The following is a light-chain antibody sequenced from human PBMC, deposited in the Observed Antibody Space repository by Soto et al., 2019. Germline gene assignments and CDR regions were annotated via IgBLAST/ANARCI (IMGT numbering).Light chain of an antibody. CDR3: SSYTSSSTVV. V-gene: IGLV2-14*01. CDR2: EVS. Sequence: QSALTQPASVSGSPGQSITISCTGTSSDVGGYKYVSWYQQHPGKVPKLMIYEVSNRPSGVSNRFSGSKSGDTASLTISGLQPDDEADYYCSSYTSSSTVVFGGGTKVTVL. CDR1: SSDVGGYKY. J-gene: IGLJ2*01.